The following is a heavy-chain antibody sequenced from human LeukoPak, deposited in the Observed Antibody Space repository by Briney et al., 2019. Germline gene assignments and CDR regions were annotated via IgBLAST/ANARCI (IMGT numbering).Heavy chain of an antibody. Sequence: PGRSLRLSCAASGFTFSSYGMHWVRQAPGKGLEWVAVIWYDGSNKYYADSVKGRFTISRDNSKNTLYLQMNSLRAEDTAVYYCARDHFTYYGMDVWGQGTTVTVSS. J-gene: IGHJ6*02. CDR3: ARDHFTYYGMDV. CDR2: IWYDGSNK. CDR1: GFTFSSYG. V-gene: IGHV3-33*01.